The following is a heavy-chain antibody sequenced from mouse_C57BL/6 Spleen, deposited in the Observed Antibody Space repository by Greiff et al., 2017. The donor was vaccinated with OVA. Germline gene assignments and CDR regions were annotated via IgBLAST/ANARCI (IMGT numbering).Heavy chain of an antibody. CDR1: GYTFTSYW. D-gene: IGHD1-1*01. CDR2: IDPSDSYT. J-gene: IGHJ2*01. Sequence: QVQLKQPGAELVMPGASVKLSCKASGYTFTSYWMHWVKQRPGQGLEWIGEIDPSDSYTNYNQKFKGKSTLTVDKSSSTAYMQLSSLTSEDSAVYYCARSTGSSFYFDYWGQGTTLTVSS. CDR3: ARSTGSSFYFDY. V-gene: IGHV1-69*01.